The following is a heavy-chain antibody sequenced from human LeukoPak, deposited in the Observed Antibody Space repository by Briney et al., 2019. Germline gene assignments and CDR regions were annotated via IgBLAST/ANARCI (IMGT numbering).Heavy chain of an antibody. CDR2: ISSSSSYI. Sequence: PGGSLRLSCAASGFTLSSYSMNWVRQAPGKGLEWVSSISSSSSYIYYADSVKGRFTISRDNAKNSLYLQMNSLRAEDTAVYYCARGGSGSYFFDYWGQGTLVTVSS. D-gene: IGHD1-26*01. CDR1: GFTLSSYS. CDR3: ARGGSGSYFFDY. V-gene: IGHV3-21*01. J-gene: IGHJ4*02.